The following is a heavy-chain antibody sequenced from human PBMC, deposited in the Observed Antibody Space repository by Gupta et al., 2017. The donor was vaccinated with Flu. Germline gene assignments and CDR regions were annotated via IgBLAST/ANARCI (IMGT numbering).Heavy chain of an antibody. CDR3: ARWGSGWSYYYYGMDV. CDR1: GYTFTSYG. J-gene: IGHJ6*02. Sequence: QVQLVQSGAAVKKPGASVKVSCKASGYTFTSYGISWVRQAPGQGLERMGWISAYNGNTNYAQKLQGRVTMTTDTSTSTAYMELRSLRSDDTAVYYCARWGSGWSYYYYGMDVWGQGTTVTVSS. V-gene: IGHV1-18*01. D-gene: IGHD6-19*01. CDR2: ISAYNGNT.